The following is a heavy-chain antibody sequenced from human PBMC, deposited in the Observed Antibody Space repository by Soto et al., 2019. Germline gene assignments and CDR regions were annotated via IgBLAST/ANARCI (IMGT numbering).Heavy chain of an antibody. CDR2: ISSSSSYT. V-gene: IGHV3-11*06. Sequence: QVQLVESGGGLVKPGGSLRLSCAASGFTFSDYYMSWIRQAPGKGLEWVSYISSSSSYTNYADSVKGRFTISRDNAKNSLYLQMNSLRAEDTAVYYGARLITMVRGGYDYCGQGTLVTVSS. CDR1: GFTFSDYY. J-gene: IGHJ4*02. CDR3: ARLITMVRGGYDY. D-gene: IGHD3-10*01.